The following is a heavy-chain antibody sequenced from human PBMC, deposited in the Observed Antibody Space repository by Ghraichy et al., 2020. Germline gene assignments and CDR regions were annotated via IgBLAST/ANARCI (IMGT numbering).Heavy chain of an antibody. CDR1: GFTFSSYA. V-gene: IGHV3-30-3*01. CDR3: ARAGDSTPNHFDY. CDR2: ISYDGSNK. Sequence: GGSLRLSCAASGFTFSSYAMHWVRQAPGKGLEWVAVISYDGSNKYYADSVKGRFTISRDNSKNTLYLQMNSLRAEDTAVYYCARAGDSTPNHFDYWGQGTLVTVSS. J-gene: IGHJ4*02. D-gene: IGHD2-2*01.